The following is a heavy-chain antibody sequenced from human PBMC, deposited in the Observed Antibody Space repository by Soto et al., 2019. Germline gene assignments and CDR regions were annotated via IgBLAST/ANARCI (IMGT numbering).Heavy chain of an antibody. J-gene: IGHJ5*02. D-gene: IGHD3-10*01. V-gene: IGHV3-30*14. Sequence: GGSLILSCAASGFTFSSFAMHWVRQAPGKGLEWVAAISFDGRNKYYADSVKGRFTISRDNSKNTLYLQMNSLRAEDTAVYYCASYYYGSGSPIPWGQGTLVTVSS. CDR3: ASYYYGSGSPIP. CDR1: GFTFSSFA. CDR2: ISFDGRNK.